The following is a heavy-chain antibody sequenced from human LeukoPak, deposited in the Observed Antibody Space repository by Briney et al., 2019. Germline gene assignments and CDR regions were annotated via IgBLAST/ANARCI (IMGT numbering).Heavy chain of an antibody. CDR3: ARGVVAATFYYYMDV. D-gene: IGHD2-15*01. J-gene: IGHJ6*03. CDR2: ISAYNGNT. V-gene: IGHV1-18*04. Sequence: ASVKVSCKASGYTFTGYYMHWVRQAPGQGLEWMGWISAYNGNTNYAQKVQGRVTMTTDTSTSTAYMELRSLRSDDTAVYYCARGVVAATFYYYMDVWGKGTTVTVSS. CDR1: GYTFTGYY.